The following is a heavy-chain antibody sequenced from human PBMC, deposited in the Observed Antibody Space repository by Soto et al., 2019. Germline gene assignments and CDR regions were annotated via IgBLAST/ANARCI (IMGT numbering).Heavy chain of an antibody. Sequence: QVQLQESGPGLVKPSQTLSLTCSVSGDSIRGGGHYWNWIRQFPGKGLEWIGYVYHSGSTHYNPSLTGRVTISIDTSKNQFSLRLISVTAADTALYYCARDTGLAPTVWGYWGHGTQVTVSS. CDR2: VYHSGST. CDR3: ARDTGLAPTVWGY. V-gene: IGHV4-31*03. J-gene: IGHJ4*03. CDR1: GDSIRGGGHY. D-gene: IGHD7-27*01.